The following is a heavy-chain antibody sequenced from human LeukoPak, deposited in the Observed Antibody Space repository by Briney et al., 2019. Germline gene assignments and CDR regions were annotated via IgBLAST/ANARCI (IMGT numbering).Heavy chain of an antibody. CDR2: INPNSGGT. Sequence: ASVKVSCKASGYTFTGYYMHWVRQAPGQGLEWMGWINPNSGGTYYAQKFQGRVSMTRDTSISTAYMELSSLRSDDTAVYYCARTNYDSSGYYVYNWFDPWGQGTLVTVSS. CDR3: ARTNYDSSGYYVYNWFDP. CDR1: GYTFTGYY. J-gene: IGHJ5*02. V-gene: IGHV1-2*02. D-gene: IGHD3-22*01.